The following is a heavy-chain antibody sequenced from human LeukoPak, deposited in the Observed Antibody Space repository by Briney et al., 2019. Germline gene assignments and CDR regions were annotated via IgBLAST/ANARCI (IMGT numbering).Heavy chain of an antibody. V-gene: IGHV4-31*03. Sequence: SETLSLTCTVSGGSISSGGYYWSWIRQHPGKGLEWIGYIYYSGSTYYNPSLKSRVTISVDTSKNQFSLKLSSVTAADTAVYYCARVPHIRLREWPLPYFDYWGQGTLVTVSS. CDR2: IYYSGST. CDR3: ARVPHIRLREWPLPYFDY. D-gene: IGHD3-3*01. J-gene: IGHJ4*02. CDR1: GGSISSGGYY.